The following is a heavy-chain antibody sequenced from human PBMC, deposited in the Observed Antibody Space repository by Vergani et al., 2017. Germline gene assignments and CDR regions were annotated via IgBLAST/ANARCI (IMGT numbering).Heavy chain of an antibody. CDR3: ARILAVAGLPYYYYGMHV. CDR1: GFTFSSNT. D-gene: IGHD6-19*01. J-gene: IGHJ6*02. Sequence: EVQLVESGGGLVKPGGSLRLSCAASGFTFSSNTMNWVRQAPGKGLEWVSSISSSSSFIYYADSVKGRFTISRDNAKNSLYLQMNSLRAEDTAVYYCARILAVAGLPYYYYGMHVWGQGP. CDR2: ISSSSSFI. V-gene: IGHV3-21*01.